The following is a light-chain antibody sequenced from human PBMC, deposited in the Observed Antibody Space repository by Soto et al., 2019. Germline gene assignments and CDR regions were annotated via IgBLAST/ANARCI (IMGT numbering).Light chain of an antibody. CDR3: CSYAGSTTFRVL. J-gene: IGLJ2*01. CDR2: EGS. CDR1: SSDVGNYNL. Sequence: QSALTQPASVSGSPGQSITISCTGTSSDVGNYNLVSWYQQHPGKAPKLMIYEGSKRPSGVSNRFSGSKSGNTASLTISWLQAEDEADYYCCSYAGSTTFRVLFGGGTQLTVL. V-gene: IGLV2-23*03.